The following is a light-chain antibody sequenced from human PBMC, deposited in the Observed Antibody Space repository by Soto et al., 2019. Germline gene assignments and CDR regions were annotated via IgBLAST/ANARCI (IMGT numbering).Light chain of an antibody. J-gene: IGLJ1*01. V-gene: IGLV2-14*01. CDR1: SSDVGGYNH. CDR3: CSFTGTSTPYV. Sequence: QSALTQPASVSGSPGQSITISCTGTSSDVGGYNHVSWYQQHPGKAPKLMIYEVSNRPSGVSHRFSGSKSGNTASLTISGLQPEDEADYYCCSFTGTSTPYVFGTGT. CDR2: EVS.